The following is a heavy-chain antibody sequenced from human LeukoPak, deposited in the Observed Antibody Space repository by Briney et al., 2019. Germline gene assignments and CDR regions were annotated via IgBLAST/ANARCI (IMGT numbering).Heavy chain of an antibody. J-gene: IGHJ2*01. Sequence: GGSLRLSCAASEFTFSNYSMAWVRQAPGKGLEWVSSISRSSSYIYYAASVRGRFTISRDNAENSPYLQMNSLRAEDTAVYYCARDLRAGGTWSYGVYFDLWGRGTLVTVSS. D-gene: IGHD4-17*01. CDR2: ISRSSSYI. CDR1: EFTFSNYS. CDR3: ARDLRAGGTWSYGVYFDL. V-gene: IGHV3-21*01.